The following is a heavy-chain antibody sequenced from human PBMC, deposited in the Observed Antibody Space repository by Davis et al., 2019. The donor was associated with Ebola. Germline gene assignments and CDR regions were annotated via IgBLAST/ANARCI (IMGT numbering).Heavy chain of an antibody. D-gene: IGHD3-22*01. CDR1: GYTFTSYG. J-gene: IGHJ5*02. V-gene: IGHV1-18*01. CDR3: ARADYYDSSGYYYDWFDP. CDR2: ISAYNGNT. Sequence: ASVKVSCKASGYTFTSYGISWVRQAPGQRLEWMGWISAYNGNTNYAQKLQDRVTMTTDTSTSTAYMELRSLRSEDTAVYYCARADYYDSSGYYYDWFDPWGQGTLVTVSS.